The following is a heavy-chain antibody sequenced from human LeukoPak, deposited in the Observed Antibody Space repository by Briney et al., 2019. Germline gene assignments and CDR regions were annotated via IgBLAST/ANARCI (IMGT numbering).Heavy chain of an antibody. D-gene: IGHD5-24*01. CDR2: INPSGGST. CDR3: ARGGKGNADGYNQALDY. CDR1: GYTFTNYY. V-gene: IGHV1-46*01. J-gene: IGHJ4*02. Sequence: ASVNVSCAASGYTFTNYYIHWVRQAPGQGLEWMGIINPSGGSTTYAQEFQGRVTMTRDTSTSTVYMELSSLRSEDTAVYYCARGGKGNADGYNQALDYWGQGTLVTVSS.